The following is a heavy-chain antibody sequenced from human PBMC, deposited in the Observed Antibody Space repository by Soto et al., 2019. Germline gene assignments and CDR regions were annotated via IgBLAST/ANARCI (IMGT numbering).Heavy chain of an antibody. V-gene: IGHV3-23*01. J-gene: IGHJ4*02. CDR2: TSGSGGST. D-gene: IGHD3-22*01. CDR1: GFTFSSYS. Sequence: GGSLILSCAASGFTFSSYSMSWVRQAPGKGLEWVSATSGSGGSTYYADSVKGRFTISRDNSKNTLYLQMNSLRAEDTAVYYCAKDLNYYDSSGTLVYWGQGTLVTVSS. CDR3: AKDLNYYDSSGTLVY.